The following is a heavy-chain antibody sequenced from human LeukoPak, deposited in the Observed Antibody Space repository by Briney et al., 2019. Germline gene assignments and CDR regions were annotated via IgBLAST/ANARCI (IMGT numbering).Heavy chain of an antibody. CDR3: ASIYLTRALPVY. J-gene: IGHJ4*02. D-gene: IGHD7-27*01. CDR2: IKQDGSEK. V-gene: IGHV3-7*03. Sequence: GGSLRLSCAASGFTFSSYWMSWVRQAPGKGLECVANIKQDGSEKYYVDSVKGRFTISRDNAKNSLYLQMNSLRAEDTAVYYCASIYLTRALPVYWGQGTLVTVSS. CDR1: GFTFSSYW.